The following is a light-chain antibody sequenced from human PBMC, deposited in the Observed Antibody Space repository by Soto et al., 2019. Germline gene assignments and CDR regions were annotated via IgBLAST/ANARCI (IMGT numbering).Light chain of an antibody. CDR3: GTWDSSLSVQG. V-gene: IGLV1-51*01. CDR1: SSNIGNNY. CDR2: DNN. Sequence: QSVLTQPPSVSAAPGQKVTISCSGSSSNIGNNYVSWYQQLPGTAPKLLIYDNNKRPSGIPDRFSGSKSGTSATLGITGLQTGDEADYYCGTWDSSLSVQGFGGGTKVTVL. J-gene: IGLJ2*01.